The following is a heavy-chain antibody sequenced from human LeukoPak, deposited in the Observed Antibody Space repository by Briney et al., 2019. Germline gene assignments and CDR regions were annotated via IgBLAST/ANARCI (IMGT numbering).Heavy chain of an antibody. D-gene: IGHD3-10*01. J-gene: IGHJ6*03. CDR3: ARDTPESGYYMDV. CDR2: ISYDGSNK. CDR1: EFTFSNYA. V-gene: IGHV3-30-3*01. Sequence: GGSLRLSCAASEFTFSNYAMHWVRQAPGKGLEWVAVISYDGSNKFYADSVKGRFTISRDNSKNTLYLQMSSLRAEDTAVYYCARDTPESGYYMDVWGKGTAVTVSS.